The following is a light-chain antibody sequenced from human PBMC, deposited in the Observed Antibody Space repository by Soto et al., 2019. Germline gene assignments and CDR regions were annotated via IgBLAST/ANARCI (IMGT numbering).Light chain of an antibody. J-gene: IGKJ1*01. Sequence: DIQMTQSPSFLSASVGDRVTITCRASQGITNYLAWYQQKPGKAPKPLIYTASTLQSGVPSRSSGSGAGAEFTLTITGLQPEDFATYFCQQFHTYPWTFGQGTKVDIK. CDR3: QQFHTYPWT. CDR2: TAS. V-gene: IGKV1-9*01. CDR1: QGITNY.